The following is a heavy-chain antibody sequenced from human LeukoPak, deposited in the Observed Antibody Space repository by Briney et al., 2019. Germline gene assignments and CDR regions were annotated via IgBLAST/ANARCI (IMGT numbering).Heavy chain of an antibody. CDR2: INPNSGGT. CDR3: ARDHSNDFWSGSGPLYYMDV. V-gene: IGHV1-2*02. Sequence: GASVKVSCKASGYTFTGYYMHWVRQAPGQGLEWMGWINPNSGGTNYAQKFQGRATMTRDTSISTAYMELSRLRSDDTAVYYCARDHSNDFWSGSGPLYYMDVWGKGTTVTVSS. D-gene: IGHD3-3*01. CDR1: GYTFTGYY. J-gene: IGHJ6*03.